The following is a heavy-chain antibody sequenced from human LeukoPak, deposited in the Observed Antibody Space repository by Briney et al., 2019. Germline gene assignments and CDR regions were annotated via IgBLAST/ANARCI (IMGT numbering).Heavy chain of an antibody. J-gene: IGHJ6*03. Sequence: PSETLSLTCAVYGGSFSGYYWSWIRQPPGKGLEWIGEINHSGSTNYKPSLKSRVTISVDTAKNQFSLKLSSVTAADTAVYYCARGLTVGYDSSGYYPIYYYYYMDVWGKGTTVTVSS. D-gene: IGHD3-22*01. CDR1: GGSFSGYY. CDR2: INHSGST. V-gene: IGHV4-34*01. CDR3: ARGLTVGYDSSGYYPIYYYYYMDV.